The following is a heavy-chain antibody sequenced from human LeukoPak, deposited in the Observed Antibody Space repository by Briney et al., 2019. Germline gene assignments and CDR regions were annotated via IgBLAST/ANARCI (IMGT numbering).Heavy chain of an antibody. CDR3: ARTRGATFYFDH. J-gene: IGHJ4*02. V-gene: IGHV4-59*11. CDR1: GGSISSHY. CDR2: IYYSGST. Sequence: SETLSLTCTVSGGSISSHYWSWIRQPPGKGLEWIGYIYYSGSTNYNPSLKSRVTISVDTSKNQFSLKLSSVTAADTAVYYCARTRGATFYFDHWGQGTLVTVSS. D-gene: IGHD1-26*01.